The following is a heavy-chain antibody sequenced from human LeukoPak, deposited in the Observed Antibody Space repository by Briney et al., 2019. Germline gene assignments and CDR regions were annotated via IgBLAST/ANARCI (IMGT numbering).Heavy chain of an antibody. J-gene: IGHJ4*02. CDR3: AKDRGDLYDSSGFDY. D-gene: IGHD3-22*01. CDR2: ISWNSGSI. CDR1: GFTFDDYA. Sequence: GGSLRLSCAASGFTFDDYAMHWVRKAPGKGLEWVSGISWNSGSIGYADSVKGRFTISRDNSKNTLYLQMNSLRAEDTAIYYCAKDRGDLYDSSGFDYWGQGTLVTVSS. V-gene: IGHV3-9*01.